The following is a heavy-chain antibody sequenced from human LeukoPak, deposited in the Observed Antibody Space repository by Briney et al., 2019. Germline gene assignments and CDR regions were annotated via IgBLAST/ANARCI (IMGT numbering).Heavy chain of an antibody. CDR3: ARGDYYDSSGYYFDY. CDR2: IYHSGGT. D-gene: IGHD3-22*01. Sequence: SETLSLTCAVSGGSISSSNWWSWVRQPPGKGLEWIGEIYHSGGTNYNPSLKSRVTISVDKSKNQFSLKLSSVTAADTAVYYCARGDYYDSSGYYFDYWGQGTLVTVSS. CDR1: GGSISSSNW. V-gene: IGHV4-4*02. J-gene: IGHJ4*02.